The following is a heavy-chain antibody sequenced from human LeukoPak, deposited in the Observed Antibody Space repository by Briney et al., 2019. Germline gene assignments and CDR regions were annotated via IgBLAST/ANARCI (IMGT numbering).Heavy chain of an antibody. CDR2: IYYSGST. J-gene: IGHJ6*03. CDR1: GGSISSSSYY. D-gene: IGHD3-10*01. V-gene: IGHV4-39*02. CDR3: ARERLLWFGELSTSGHYYYYMDV. Sequence: PSETLSLTCTVSGGSISSSSYYWGWIRQPPGKGLEWIGSIYYSGSTYYNPSLKSRVTISVDTSKNQFSLKLSSVTAADTAVYHCARERLLWFGELSTSGHYYYYMDVWGKGTTVTVSS.